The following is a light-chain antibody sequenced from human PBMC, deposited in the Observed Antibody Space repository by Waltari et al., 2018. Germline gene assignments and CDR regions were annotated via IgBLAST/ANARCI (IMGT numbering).Light chain of an antibody. J-gene: IGLJ3*02. CDR3: NSRDSSGNLRL. V-gene: IGLV3-19*01. CDR1: SLRRYY. CDR2: GKN. Sequence: SSELTQDPAVSVALGQTVRITCQGDSLRRYYASGYQQKAGQAPVLVMFGKNNRPSGIPDRFSGSSSGNTASLTITGVQAEDESDYYCNSRDSSGNLRLFGGGTKLTVL.